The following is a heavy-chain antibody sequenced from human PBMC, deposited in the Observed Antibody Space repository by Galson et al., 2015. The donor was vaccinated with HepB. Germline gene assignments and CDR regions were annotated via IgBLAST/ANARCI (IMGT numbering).Heavy chain of an antibody. V-gene: IGHV3-7*03. Sequence: SLRLSCAASGFTFSAYWMSWVRQVPGKGLEWVADVNLDGSEMYYADSVKGRFTISRDNAERSVSLHMYSLRAEDTAVYYCAREVMIRTLAHKTPDYWGQGTLSPSPQ. CDR2: VNLDGSEM. D-gene: IGHD3-16*01. CDR3: AREVMIRTLAHKTPDY. CDR1: GFTFSAYW. J-gene: IGHJ4*02.